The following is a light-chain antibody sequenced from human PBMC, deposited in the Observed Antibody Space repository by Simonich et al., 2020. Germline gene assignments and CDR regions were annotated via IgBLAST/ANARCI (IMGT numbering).Light chain of an antibody. V-gene: IGLV2-14*01. CDR1: SSDVGGYNY. CDR3: SSYTSSSTWV. Sequence: QSALTQPASVSGSPGQSITISCTGTSSDVGGYNYVSWYPQHPGKAPKLMIYDVSKRPSGVSNRSSGSKSGNTASLTISGLQAEDEADYYCSSYTSSSTWVFGGGTKLTVL. CDR2: DVS. J-gene: IGLJ3*02.